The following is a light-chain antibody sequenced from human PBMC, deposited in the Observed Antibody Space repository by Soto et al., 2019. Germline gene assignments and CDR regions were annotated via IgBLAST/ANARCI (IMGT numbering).Light chain of an antibody. CDR1: QSITTY. CDR2: AAS. V-gene: IGKV1-39*01. J-gene: IGKJ1*01. CDR3: QQSYSTPWT. Sequence: DIQMTQSPSSLAASVGDRVTITCRASQSITTYLNWYQQKPGKAPKLLIYAASSLESGVPSTLRGSGSGTNFTLTISSLQPEDFATHYCQQSYSTPWTFGQGTKVEIK.